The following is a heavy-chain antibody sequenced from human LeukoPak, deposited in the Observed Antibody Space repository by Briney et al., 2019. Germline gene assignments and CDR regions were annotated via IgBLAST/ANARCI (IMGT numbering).Heavy chain of an antibody. CDR2: ISYDGSNK. Sequence: PGGSLRLSCAASGFIVSSNYMSWVRQAPGKGLDWVAVISYDGSNKYYADSVKGRFTISRDNSKNTLYLQMNSLTAEDTALYYCAKSGLLWVRDDAFDIWGQGTMVTVSS. CDR1: GFIVSSNY. V-gene: IGHV3-30*18. CDR3: AKSGLLWVRDDAFDI. D-gene: IGHD3-10*01. J-gene: IGHJ3*02.